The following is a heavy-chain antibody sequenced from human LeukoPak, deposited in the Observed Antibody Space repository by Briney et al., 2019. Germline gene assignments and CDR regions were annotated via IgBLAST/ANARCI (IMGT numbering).Heavy chain of an antibody. CDR2: ISGSGGST. D-gene: IGHD6-13*01. CDR1: GFTFSSYA. Sequence: GGSLRLSCAASGFTFSSYAMSWVRQAPGKGLEWVSAISGSGGSTYYADSVKGRFTISRDNSKNTLYLQMNSLRAEDTAVYYCAKDRGIAAAGMGGFDYWGQGTLVTVSS. V-gene: IGHV3-23*01. J-gene: IGHJ4*02. CDR3: AKDRGIAAAGMGGFDY.